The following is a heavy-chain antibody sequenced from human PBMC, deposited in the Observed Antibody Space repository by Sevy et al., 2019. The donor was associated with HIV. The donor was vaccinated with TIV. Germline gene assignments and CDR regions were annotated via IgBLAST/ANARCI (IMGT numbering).Heavy chain of an antibody. CDR2: ISYDESIE. D-gene: IGHD4-17*01. CDR1: GFAFSSYT. CDR3: AREGNYGDSGDAFDI. V-gene: IGHV3-30*14. Sequence: GGPLRLSCAASGFAFSSYTVHWVRQAPDKGLEWVALISYDESIEYYADSVRGRFTISRDTSESTLYLQMSSLRAEDTAVYYCAREGNYGDSGDAFDIWGQGTLVTVSS. J-gene: IGHJ3*02.